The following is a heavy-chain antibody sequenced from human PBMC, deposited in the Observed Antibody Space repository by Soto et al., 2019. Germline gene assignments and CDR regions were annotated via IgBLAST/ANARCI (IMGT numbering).Heavy chain of an antibody. V-gene: IGHV4-39*01. Sequence: SETLSLTCTVSGGSISSSSYYWGWIRQPPGKGLEWIGSIYYSGSTYYNPSLKSRVTISVDTSKNQFSLKLSSVTAADTAVYYCARHSPRRKTPSSGYYFDYWGQGTLVTVSS. J-gene: IGHJ4*02. D-gene: IGHD3-10*01. CDR3: ARHSPRRKTPSSGYYFDY. CDR2: IYYSGST. CDR1: GGSISSSSYY.